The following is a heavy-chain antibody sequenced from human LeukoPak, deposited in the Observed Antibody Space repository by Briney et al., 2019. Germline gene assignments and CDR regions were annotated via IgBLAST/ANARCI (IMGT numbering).Heavy chain of an antibody. Sequence: GGSLRLSCAASGFTFSSYDMHWVRQATGKGLEWVSAIGTAGDTYYPGSVKGRFTISRENAKNSLYLQMNSLRAGDTAAYYCARGAAAGTGYYYYGMDVWGQGTTVTVSS. J-gene: IGHJ6*02. V-gene: IGHV3-13*01. CDR3: ARGAAAGTGYYYYGMDV. CDR2: IGTAGDT. D-gene: IGHD6-13*01. CDR1: GFTFSSYD.